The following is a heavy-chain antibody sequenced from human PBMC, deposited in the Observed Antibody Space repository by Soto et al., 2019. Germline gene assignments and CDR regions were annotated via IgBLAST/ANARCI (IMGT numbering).Heavy chain of an antibody. CDR1: GGIFSKYA. J-gene: IGHJ5*02. V-gene: IGHV3-23*01. CDR2: ISGSDGST. CDR3: ANDRLGSGYDLCP. Sequence: VGSQRLSCAVSGGIFSKYAMSWVRKAPGKGLEWVSRISGSDGSTYYADSVKGRLTISRDNSKNTLYLQMNSLRAEYTAIFLSANDRLGSGYDLCPCGQGTLVTGSS. D-gene: IGHD5-12*01.